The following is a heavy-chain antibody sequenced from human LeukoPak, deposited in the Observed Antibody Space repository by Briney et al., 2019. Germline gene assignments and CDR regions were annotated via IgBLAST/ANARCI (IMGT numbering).Heavy chain of an antibody. Sequence: TGGSLRLSCAASGFTFSSYGMHWVRQAPGKGLEWVAVISYDGSNKYYADSVKGRFTISRDNSKNTLYLQMNSLRAEDTAVYYCAKDRENYGGNDPYDYWGQGTLVTVSS. CDR1: GFTFSSYG. CDR3: AKDRENYGGNDPYDY. V-gene: IGHV3-30*18. D-gene: IGHD4-23*01. CDR2: ISYDGSNK. J-gene: IGHJ4*02.